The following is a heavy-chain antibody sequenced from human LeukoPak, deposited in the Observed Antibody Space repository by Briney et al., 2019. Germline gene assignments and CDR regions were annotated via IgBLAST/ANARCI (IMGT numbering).Heavy chain of an antibody. V-gene: IGHV3-30*02. D-gene: IGHD2-15*01. CDR2: IRYDGSEK. CDR3: AKDPWDCSGRSCPMYYYYMDV. J-gene: IGHJ6*03. Sequence: GGSLTLSCAASGFTFSSFGMHWVRQAPGKGLDWVAFIRYDGSEKYYANSVEGRCTISRDHSKNAVYLQMNSLRAEDTAVYYCAKDPWDCSGRSCPMYYYYMDVWGKGTTVTVSS. CDR1: GFTFSSFG.